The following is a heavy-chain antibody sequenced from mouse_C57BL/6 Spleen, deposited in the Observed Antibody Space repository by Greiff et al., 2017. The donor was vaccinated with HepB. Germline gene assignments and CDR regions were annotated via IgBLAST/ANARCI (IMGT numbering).Heavy chain of an antibody. CDR2: ISSGGSYT. V-gene: IGHV5-6*01. Sequence: EVHLVESGGDLVKPGGSLKLSCAASGFTFSSYGMSWVRQTPDNRLEWVATISSGGSYTYYPDSVKGRFTISRDNAKNTLYLQMSSLKSEDTAMYYCARRHDSDYFDYWGQGTTLTVSS. D-gene: IGHD2-4*01. CDR1: GFTFSSYG. J-gene: IGHJ2*01. CDR3: ARRHDSDYFDY.